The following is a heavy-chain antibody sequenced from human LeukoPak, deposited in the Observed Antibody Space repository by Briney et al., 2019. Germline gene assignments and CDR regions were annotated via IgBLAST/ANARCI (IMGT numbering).Heavy chain of an antibody. CDR2: INPSGGST. CDR1: GYTFTSYY. D-gene: IGHD1-1*01. CDR3: ARDGTTGTTKVLYYYYGMDV. J-gene: IGHJ6*04. Sequence: ASVKVSCKASGYTFTSYYMHWVRQAPGQGLEWMGIINPSGGSTSYAQKFQGRVTMTRDTSTSTVYMELSSLRSEDTAVYYCARDGTTGTTKVLYYYYGMDVWGKGTTVTVSS. V-gene: IGHV1-46*01.